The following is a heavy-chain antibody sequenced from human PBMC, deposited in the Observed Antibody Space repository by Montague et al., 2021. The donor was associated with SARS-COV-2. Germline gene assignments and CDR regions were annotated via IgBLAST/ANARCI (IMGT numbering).Heavy chain of an antibody. CDR2: ISGGGAST. V-gene: IGHV3-23*01. D-gene: IGHD6-19*01. CDR1: GFSFAGYA. J-gene: IGHJ4*02. CDR3: ARVVSNGWTFDY. Sequence: LRLSCAASGFSFAGYALSWVRQAPGQGLEWVSGISGGGASTYYGDSVQGRLTISRDNSKNTVYLQMNSLRAEDTAVFYCARVVSNGWTFDYWGQGTLVTVSS.